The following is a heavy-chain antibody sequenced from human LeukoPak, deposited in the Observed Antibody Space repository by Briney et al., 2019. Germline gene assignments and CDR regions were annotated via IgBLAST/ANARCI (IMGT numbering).Heavy chain of an antibody. D-gene: IGHD6-19*01. CDR1: GYSISSGYY. J-gene: IGHJ5*02. CDR2: MYHRGST. V-gene: IGHV4-38-2*01. Sequence: SETLSLTCAVSGYSISSGYYWGWIRQPPGKGLEWIGSMYHRGSTYYNPSLKSRVTISVDTSKNQFSLKLSSVTAADTAVYYCAKGAGSGWGELDPWGQGTLVTVSS. CDR3: AKGAGSGWGELDP.